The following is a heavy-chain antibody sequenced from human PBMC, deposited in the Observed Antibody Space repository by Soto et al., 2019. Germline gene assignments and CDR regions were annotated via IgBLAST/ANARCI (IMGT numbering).Heavy chain of an antibody. CDR1: GFSLRDYE. Sequence: QPGGSLRLSCAASGFSLRDYEMQWVRQAPGSGLEWLSYISRSGDIIHYADSTGGRFAISRDNAKSSLYLQMDSLRVEDTGVYYCAGAAYGSLRYSASFYGMDVWGQGTTVTVSS. CDR3: AGAAYGSLRYSASFYGMDV. D-gene: IGHD3-10*01. CDR2: ISRSGDII. V-gene: IGHV3-48*03. J-gene: IGHJ6*02.